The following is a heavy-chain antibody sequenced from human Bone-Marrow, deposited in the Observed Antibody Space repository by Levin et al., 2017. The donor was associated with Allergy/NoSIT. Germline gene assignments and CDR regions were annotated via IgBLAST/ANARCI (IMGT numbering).Heavy chain of an antibody. J-gene: IGHJ4*02. CDR1: GYTFTSYD. CDR2: MNPNSGNT. V-gene: IGHV1-8*01. D-gene: IGHD6-6*01. CDR3: ARDNRAARRGLGY. Sequence: GESLKISCKASGYTFTSYDINWVRQATGQGLEWMGWMNPNSGNTGYAQKFQGRVTMTRNTSISTAYMELSSLRSEDTAVYYCARDNRAARRGLGYWGQGTLVTVSS.